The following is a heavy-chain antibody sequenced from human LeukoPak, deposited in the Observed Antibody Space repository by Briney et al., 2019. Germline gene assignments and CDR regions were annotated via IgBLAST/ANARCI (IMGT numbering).Heavy chain of an antibody. Sequence: GGSLGLSCAASGFTFSSCGMHWIRQAPGKGLEWVAFIRYDGSNKYYADSVKGRFTISRDNSKNTLYLQMNSLRAEDTAVYYCAKQATRELLYWGQGTLVTVSS. V-gene: IGHV3-30*02. CDR3: AKQATRELLY. D-gene: IGHD1-26*01. J-gene: IGHJ4*02. CDR2: IRYDGSNK. CDR1: GFTFSSCG.